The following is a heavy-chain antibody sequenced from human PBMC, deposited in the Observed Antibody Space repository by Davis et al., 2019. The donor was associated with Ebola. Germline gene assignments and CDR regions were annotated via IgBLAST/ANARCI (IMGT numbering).Heavy chain of an antibody. J-gene: IGHJ6*03. V-gene: IGHV3-30-3*01. CDR2: ISYDGSNK. CDR3: ARAGFREDTAMVPYMDV. Sequence: PGGSLRLSCAASGFTFSSYAMHWVRQAPGKGLEWVAVISYDGSNKYYADSVKGRFTISRDNSKNTLYLRMNSLRAEDTAVYYCARAGFREDTAMVPYMDVWGKGTTVTVSS. D-gene: IGHD5-18*01. CDR1: GFTFSSYA.